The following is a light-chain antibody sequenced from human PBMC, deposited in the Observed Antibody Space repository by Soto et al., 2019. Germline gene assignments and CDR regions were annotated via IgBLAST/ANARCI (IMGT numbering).Light chain of an antibody. V-gene: IGLV1-40*01. CDR2: GDN. CDR1: RSNIGAGND. CDR3: QSYDSSLSGSV. J-gene: IGLJ2*01. Sequence: QSVLTQPPSVSGAPGQRVTISCTGSRSNIGAGNDVHRYQQLPGTAPKLHIYGDNNRPSGVPDRFSGSKSGTSASLAITGLQAEDEADYYCQSYDSSLSGSVFGGGTKLTAL.